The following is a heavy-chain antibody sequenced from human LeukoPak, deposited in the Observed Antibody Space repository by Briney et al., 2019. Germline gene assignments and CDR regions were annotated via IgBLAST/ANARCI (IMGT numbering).Heavy chain of an antibody. J-gene: IGHJ4*02. D-gene: IGHD3-10*01. V-gene: IGHV1-2*06. Sequence: ASVKVSCKASGYTFTGYYMHWLRQAPGQGLEWMGRINPNSGGTNYAQKFQGRVTMTRDTSISTAYMELSRLRSDDTAVYYCARDLYGSGSYYNGDYWGQGTLVTVSS. CDR2: INPNSGGT. CDR3: ARDLYGSGSYYNGDY. CDR1: GYTFTGYY.